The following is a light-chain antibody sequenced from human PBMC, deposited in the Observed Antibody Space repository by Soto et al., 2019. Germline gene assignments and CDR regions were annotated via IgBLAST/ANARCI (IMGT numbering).Light chain of an antibody. CDR3: QQSYSTPIT. CDR1: HIISIY. V-gene: IGKV1-39*01. Sequence: DIKMTQSPASLSSSVGDRVTITCRASHIISIYLNWYQQKPGKAPKLLIYAASSLRSGVPSRFSGSGSGTDFTLTISSLQPEDFATYSCQQSYSTPITFGQGTRLAI. J-gene: IGKJ5*01. CDR2: AAS.